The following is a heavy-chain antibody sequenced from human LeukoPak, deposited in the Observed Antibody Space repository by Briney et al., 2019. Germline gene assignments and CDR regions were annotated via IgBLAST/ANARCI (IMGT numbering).Heavy chain of an antibody. D-gene: IGHD4-23*01. CDR3: ARDRVGTLY. CDR1: GFTVSSNY. J-gene: IGHJ4*02. CDR2: IFGGGST. Sequence: GGSLRLSCAASGFTVSSNYMTWVRQAPGKGLEWISVIFGGGSTYYADSVKGRFTISRDNSKNTLFLQMNSLRVEDTAVYYCARDRVGTLYWGQGTLVTVSS. V-gene: IGHV3-66*01.